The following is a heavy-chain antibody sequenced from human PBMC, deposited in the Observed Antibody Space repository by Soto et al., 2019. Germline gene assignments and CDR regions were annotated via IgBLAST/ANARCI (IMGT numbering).Heavy chain of an antibody. V-gene: IGHV3-23*01. CDR3: ARAGTDYYDSSGYSDAFDI. J-gene: IGHJ3*02. CDR2: ISGSGGST. Sequence: PGGSLRLSCAASGFTFSSYAMSWVRQAPGKGLEWVSAISGSGGSTYYADSVKGRFTISRDNSKNTLYLQMNSLRAEDTAVYYCARAGTDYYDSSGYSDAFDIWGQGTMVTVSS. CDR1: GFTFSSYA. D-gene: IGHD3-22*01.